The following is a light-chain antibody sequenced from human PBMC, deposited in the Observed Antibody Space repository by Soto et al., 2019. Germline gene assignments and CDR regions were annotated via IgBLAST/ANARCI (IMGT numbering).Light chain of an antibody. CDR3: QAWGTGGV. V-gene: IGLV4-69*01. J-gene: IGLJ3*02. CDR1: SGHSDYA. CDR2: VTSDGSH. Sequence: QLVLTQSPSASASPGASVKLTCTLSSGHSDYAIAWHQQQPEKGPRYLMKVTSDGSHTKGDGIPDRFSGSSSGADRYLTISSLRSDDEADYYCQAWGTGGVFGGGTQLIVL.